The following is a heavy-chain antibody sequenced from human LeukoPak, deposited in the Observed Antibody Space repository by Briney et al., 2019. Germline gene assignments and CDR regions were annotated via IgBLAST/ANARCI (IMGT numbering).Heavy chain of an antibody. CDR1: EFTFNNYG. D-gene: IGHD1-26*01. Sequence: GGSLRLSCVASEFTFNNYGIHWVRQAPGKGLGWVAVIWYDGSNKYYADSVKGRFTISRDNSKNTVYLEMNSLRVEDTAVYYCAKDYSGTYFDYWGQGTLVTVSS. V-gene: IGHV3-33*06. CDR3: AKDYSGTYFDY. J-gene: IGHJ4*02. CDR2: IWYDGSNK.